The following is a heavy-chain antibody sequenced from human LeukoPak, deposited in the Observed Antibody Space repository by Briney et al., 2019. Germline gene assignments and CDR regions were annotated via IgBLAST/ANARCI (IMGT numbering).Heavy chain of an antibody. CDR1: GGSISSSSYY. D-gene: IGHD1-14*01. V-gene: IGHV4-39*01. Sequence: SETLSLTCTVPGGSISSSSYYWGWIRQPPGKGLEWIGSIYYSGSTYYNPSLKSRVTISVDTSKNQFSLKLSSVTAADTAVYYCARNHPFDYWGQGTLVTVSS. CDR3: ARNHPFDY. J-gene: IGHJ4*02. CDR2: IYYSGST.